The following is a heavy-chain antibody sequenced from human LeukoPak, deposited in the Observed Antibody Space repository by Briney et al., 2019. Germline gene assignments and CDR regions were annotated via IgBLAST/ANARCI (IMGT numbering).Heavy chain of an antibody. CDR1: GFTFSSYA. V-gene: IGHV3-23*01. Sequence: GGSLRLSCAASGFTFSSYAMSRVRQAPGKGLEWVSGISGSGGGTYYADSVKGRFTISRDNSKNTLYLQMNSLRAEDTAVYYCAKDPYGDYVRYFDYWGQGTLVTVSS. CDR2: ISGSGGGT. D-gene: IGHD4-17*01. J-gene: IGHJ4*02. CDR3: AKDPYGDYVRYFDY.